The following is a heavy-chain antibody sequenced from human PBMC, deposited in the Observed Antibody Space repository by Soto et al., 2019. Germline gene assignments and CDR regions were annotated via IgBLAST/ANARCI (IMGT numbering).Heavy chain of an antibody. CDR3: ARTDRDFYGLDV. CDR1: GFTFRNYD. J-gene: IGHJ6*02. V-gene: IGHV3-13*05. CDR2: ISAAGDP. Sequence: EVQLVESGGGLVQPGGSLRLSCEASGFTFRNYDMHCVRQGTGKGLEWVSGISAAGDPDYADSVEGRFTISRENAQNSFFLQINSLRVVDTAVYYCARTDRDFYGLDVWGQGTTVIVSS.